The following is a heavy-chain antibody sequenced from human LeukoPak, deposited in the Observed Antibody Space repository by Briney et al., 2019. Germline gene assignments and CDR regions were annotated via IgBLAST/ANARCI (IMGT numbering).Heavy chain of an antibody. V-gene: IGHV4-4*07. CDR2: IYTSGST. Sequence: PSETLSLTCTVSGGSISSYYWSWIRQPAGKGLEWIGRIYTSGSTNYNPSFKSRVTMSVDTSKNQFSLKLSSVTAADTAVYYCARDRCSSTSCYWFDPWGQGTLVTVSS. CDR1: GGSISSYY. CDR3: ARDRCSSTSCYWFDP. D-gene: IGHD2-2*01. J-gene: IGHJ5*02.